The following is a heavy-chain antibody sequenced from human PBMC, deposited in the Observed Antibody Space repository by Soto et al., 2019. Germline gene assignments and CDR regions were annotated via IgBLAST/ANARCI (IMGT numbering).Heavy chain of an antibody. CDR2: INAGNGNT. D-gene: IGHD6-6*01. CDR1: GYTFTRYT. V-gene: IGHV1-3*01. J-gene: IGHJ4*02. Sequence: ASVKVSCKASGYTFTRYTMHWVRQAPGQRLEWMGWINAGNGNTKYSQKFQGRVTITRDTSASTAYMELSSLRSEDTAVYYCAGVYSEYSSSFFDYWGQGTLVTVSS. CDR3: AGVYSEYSSSFFDY.